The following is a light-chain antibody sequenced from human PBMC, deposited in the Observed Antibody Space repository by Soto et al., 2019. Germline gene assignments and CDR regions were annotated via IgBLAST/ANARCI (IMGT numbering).Light chain of an antibody. CDR2: DAS. CDR1: QTIGSTY. V-gene: IGKV3D-20*02. CDR3: QQRSNWPIT. Sequence: EIVLTQSPGTLSLSPGETATLSCRASQTIGSTYLAWYQQKPGQAPRLLVYDASNRATGIPARFSGSGSGTDCTLTISSLEPEDVAVYYCQQRSNWPITFGQGTRLEIK. J-gene: IGKJ5*01.